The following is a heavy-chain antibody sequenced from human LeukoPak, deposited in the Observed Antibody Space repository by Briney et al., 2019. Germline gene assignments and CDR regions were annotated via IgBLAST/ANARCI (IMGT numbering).Heavy chain of an antibody. CDR3: ATPLDYYDSSGYHQGGD. Sequence: PGGSLRRYCAASGFTFSSYWMTWVRQAPGKGLEWVANIKQDGSKKNYVDSVKGRFTISRDNAKNSLYLQMNSLRAEDTAVYYCATPLDYYDSSGYHQGGDWGQGTLVTVSS. D-gene: IGHD3-22*01. CDR1: GFTFSSYW. CDR2: IKQDGSKK. J-gene: IGHJ4*02. V-gene: IGHV3-7*03.